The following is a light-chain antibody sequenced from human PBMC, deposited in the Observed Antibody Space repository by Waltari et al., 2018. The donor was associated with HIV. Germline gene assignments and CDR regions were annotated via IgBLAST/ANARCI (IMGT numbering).Light chain of an antibody. Sequence: QSVLTQPPSVSGAPGQRVTISCTGSSSNIGAGYDVHWYQQIPGTAPKPLIYGSVHRPSGVPDRFAGSKSGTSASLAITGLQAEDEADYYCQSYDSSLSVWVFGGGTKLTVL. CDR3: QSYDSSLSVWV. J-gene: IGLJ3*02. CDR2: GSV. CDR1: SSNIGAGYD. V-gene: IGLV1-40*01.